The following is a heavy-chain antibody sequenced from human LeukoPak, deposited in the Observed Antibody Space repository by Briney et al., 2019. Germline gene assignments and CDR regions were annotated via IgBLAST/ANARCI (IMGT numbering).Heavy chain of an antibody. CDR2: ISAYNDNT. D-gene: IGHD2-8*01. CDR3: AREGYCTNGVCYSDY. Sequence: ASVKVSCKASGYTFTSYGISWVRQAPGQGLEWMEWISAYNDNTNYAQKLQGRVTMTTDTSTSTAYMELRSLRSDDTAVYYCAREGYCTNGVCYSDYWGQGTLVTVSS. J-gene: IGHJ4*02. V-gene: IGHV1-18*01. CDR1: GYTFTSYG.